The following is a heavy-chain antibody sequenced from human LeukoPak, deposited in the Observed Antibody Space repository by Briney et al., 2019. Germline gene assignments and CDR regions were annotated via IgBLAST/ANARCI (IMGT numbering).Heavy chain of an antibody. J-gene: IGHJ4*02. CDR3: ARSRRLRSLDY. D-gene: IGHD4-17*01. Sequence: GGSLRLSCAASGFTFSCCAMHWVRQAPGKGLEWVSAVSANGGTTHYADSVKGRFTTSRDNSKNTLSLQMNSLRAEDTAVYYCARSRRLRSLDYWGQGTLVTVSS. V-gene: IGHV3-23*01. CDR1: GFTFSCCA. CDR2: VSANGGTT.